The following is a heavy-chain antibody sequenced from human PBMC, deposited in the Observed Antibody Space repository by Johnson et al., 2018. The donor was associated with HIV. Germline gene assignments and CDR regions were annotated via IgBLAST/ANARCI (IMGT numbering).Heavy chain of an antibody. D-gene: IGHD3-22*01. CDR3: AKDLGNYWPDAFDI. J-gene: IGHJ3*02. V-gene: IGHV3-30*04. Sequence: QVQLVESGGGVVQPGRSLRLSCAASGFTFRSYAMHWVRQAPGKGLEWVAVISYDGNNKYYADSLRGRLTISRDNSKNTVYLQRNSLRTEDTAVYYCAKDLGNYWPDAFDIWGQGTLVTVSS. CDR1: GFTFRSYA. CDR2: ISYDGNNK.